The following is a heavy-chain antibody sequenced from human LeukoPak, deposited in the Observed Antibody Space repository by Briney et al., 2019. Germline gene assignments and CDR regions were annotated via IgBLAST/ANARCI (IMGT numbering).Heavy chain of an antibody. D-gene: IGHD6-13*01. CDR1: GYTFTSYY. Sequence: ASVKVSCKASGYTFTSYYMHWVRQAPGQGLEWMGIINPSGGSTSYAQKFQGRVTMTRDTSTSTVYMELSSLRSDDTAVYYCARAAISASGTRYFLHWGQGTLVTVSS. CDR2: INPSGGST. V-gene: IGHV1-46*01. CDR3: ARAAISASGTRYFLH. J-gene: IGHJ1*01.